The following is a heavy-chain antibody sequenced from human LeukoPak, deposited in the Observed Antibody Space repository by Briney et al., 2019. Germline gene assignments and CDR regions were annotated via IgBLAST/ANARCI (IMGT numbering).Heavy chain of an antibody. D-gene: IGHD3-10*01. J-gene: IGHJ4*02. Sequence: GGSLRLSCAASGFTFSSYWMSWVRQAPGKGLEWVSYISSSSSTIYYADSVKGRFTISRDNAKNSLYLQMNSLRAEDTAVYYCAKGVKPYAAGSSDYWGQGTLVTVSS. CDR2: ISSSSSTI. V-gene: IGHV3-48*01. CDR1: GFTFSSYW. CDR3: AKGVKPYAAGSSDY.